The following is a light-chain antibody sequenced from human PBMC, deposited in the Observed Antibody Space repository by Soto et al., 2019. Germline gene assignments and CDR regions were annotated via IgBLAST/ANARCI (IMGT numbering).Light chain of an antibody. CDR2: ETS. Sequence: VLTPPASVSGSPGQSVTISCTGTSSDFGSYKFVSWYQHHPGKVPKVIIYETSKRPSGFSDLFSGSKSGITASLTISGLQTEDEADYYCISYTDRQSYLFGTGTKVTVL. V-gene: IGLV2-14*02. CDR3: ISYTDRQSYL. CDR1: SSDFGSYKF. J-gene: IGLJ1*01.